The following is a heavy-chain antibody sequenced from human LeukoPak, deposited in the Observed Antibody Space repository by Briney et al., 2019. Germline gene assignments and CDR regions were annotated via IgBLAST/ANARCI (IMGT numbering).Heavy chain of an antibody. CDR2: IKSDGST. Sequence: GGSLRLSCAASGFAFSSDWMHWVRQAPGKGLVWVSRIKSDGSTNYADSVKGRFTISRDNTKNTVSLQMNSLRAEDTGVYYCARAPSEIGGYYPEYFRHWGQGTLVTVSS. CDR1: GFAFSSDW. CDR3: ARAPSEIGGYYPEYFRH. D-gene: IGHD3-22*01. V-gene: IGHV3-74*01. J-gene: IGHJ1*01.